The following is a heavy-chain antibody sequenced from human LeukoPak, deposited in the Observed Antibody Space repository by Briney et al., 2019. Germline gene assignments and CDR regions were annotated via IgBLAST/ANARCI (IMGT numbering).Heavy chain of an antibody. CDR2: VLYDGSLK. V-gene: IGHV3-30*02. CDR1: GFTFSRCD. Sequence: GGSLRLSCAASGFTFSRCDMHWVRQAPGKGLEWVAFVLYDGSLKYYADSVRGRVTISRDNSKKTLYLQMNSLRAEDTAVYYCAKRSMVRGVQFDAFDLWGQGTIVTVSS. CDR3: AKRSMVRGVQFDAFDL. D-gene: IGHD3-10*01. J-gene: IGHJ3*01.